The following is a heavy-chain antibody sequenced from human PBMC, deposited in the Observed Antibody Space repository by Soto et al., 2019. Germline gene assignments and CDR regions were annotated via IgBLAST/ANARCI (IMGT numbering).Heavy chain of an antibody. D-gene: IGHD3-10*01. V-gene: IGHV4-4*07. CDR1: GGYISSSY. CDR2: IYPSGTT. Sequence: QVHLQESGPGLVKPSETLSLTCIVSGGYISSSYWSWIRQPGGKGLEWIGRIYPSGTTNYNPSLRSRRTRSVDTSKHHFSLSLRSVTAADTAVYFCARDDYGSAGMDVWGQGTTVTVSS. CDR3: ARDDYGSAGMDV. J-gene: IGHJ6*02.